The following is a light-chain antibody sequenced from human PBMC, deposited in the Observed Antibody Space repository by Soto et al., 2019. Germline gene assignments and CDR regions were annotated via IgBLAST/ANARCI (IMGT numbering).Light chain of an antibody. Sequence: QSVLTQPASVSGSPGQSITISCTGTSSDVGAYNYVSWYQQHPGKAPKLMISEVSKRPSGVSNRFSGSKSGNTASLTISGLQDEYEAHYYCSSFTSSNTVVFGGGTKLTVL. J-gene: IGLJ2*01. CDR2: EVS. CDR1: SSDVGAYNY. V-gene: IGLV2-14*01. CDR3: SSFTSSNTVV.